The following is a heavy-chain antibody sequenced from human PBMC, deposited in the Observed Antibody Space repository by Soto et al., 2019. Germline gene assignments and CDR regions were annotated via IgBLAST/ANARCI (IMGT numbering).Heavy chain of an antibody. Sequence: QVHLQESGPGLVKPSETLSLTCTVSGGSMNDYYWSWILQPPGKGLEWMGYIYYSGSTYYSPSLKSRVTISVDTSKNQFILRLSSVTAADTAVYYCARRGGEYYFDSWGQGTLVTVSS. J-gene: IGHJ4*02. V-gene: IGHV4-59*08. CDR3: ARRGGEYYFDS. CDR1: GGSMNDYY. CDR2: IYYSGST.